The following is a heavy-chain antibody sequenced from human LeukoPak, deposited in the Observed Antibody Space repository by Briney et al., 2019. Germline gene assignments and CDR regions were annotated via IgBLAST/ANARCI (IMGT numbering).Heavy chain of an antibody. CDR2: INHSGST. Sequence: SETLSLTCAVYGGSFSRYDWSWIRQPPGKGLEWIGEINHSGSTNYNPSLKSRVTISVDTSKNQFSLKLSSVTAADTAVYYCGRGGVGVYVYWGQGTLVTVSS. CDR1: GGSFSRYD. D-gene: IGHD5/OR15-5a*01. V-gene: IGHV4-34*01. CDR3: GRGGVGVYVY. J-gene: IGHJ4*02.